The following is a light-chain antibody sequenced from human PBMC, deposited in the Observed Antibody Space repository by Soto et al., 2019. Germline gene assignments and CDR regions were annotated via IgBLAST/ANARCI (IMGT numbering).Light chain of an antibody. V-gene: IGKV1-39*01. CDR3: QQTYNAAN. CDR1: QTIGSH. CDR2: AAS. Sequence: DIHMSQSPSSLSASIGYRFNITGRAGQTIGSHLNWYQQKPGKAPKLLIFAASNLQSGVPSRLSGSGSGTDFTLTINSLQPEYFATYYCQQTYNAANFGQGTRLEIK. J-gene: IGKJ5*01.